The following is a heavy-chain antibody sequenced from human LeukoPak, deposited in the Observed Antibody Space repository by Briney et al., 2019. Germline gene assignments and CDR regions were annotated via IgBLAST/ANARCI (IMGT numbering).Heavy chain of an antibody. J-gene: IGHJ4*02. CDR2: ISYDGSNK. D-gene: IGHD4-23*01. Sequence: PGGSLRLSCAASGFTFSSYAMHWVRQAPGKGLEWVAVISYDGSNKYYADSVKGRFTISRDNSKNTLYLQMNSLRAEDTAVYYCARDLFSGGNFGWGQGTLVTVSS. CDR3: ARDLFSGGNFG. V-gene: IGHV3-30*04. CDR1: GFTFSSYA.